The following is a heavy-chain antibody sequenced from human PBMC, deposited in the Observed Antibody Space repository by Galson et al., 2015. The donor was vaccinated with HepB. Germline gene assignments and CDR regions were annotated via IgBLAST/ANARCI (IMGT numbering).Heavy chain of an antibody. J-gene: IGHJ4*02. CDR2: ISFDGTAT. CDR1: GFVFSEFG. D-gene: IGHD1-1*01. V-gene: IGHV3-30*18. CDR3: AKDGIPVQLERRPYFDY. Sequence: SLRLSCAASGFVFSEFGMHWVRQTPGKGLQWLAVISFDGTATSYEDSVKGRFSISRDNSNNTLYLQMNSLSGEDTAIYYCAKDGIPVQLERRPYFDYWGQGTLVTV.